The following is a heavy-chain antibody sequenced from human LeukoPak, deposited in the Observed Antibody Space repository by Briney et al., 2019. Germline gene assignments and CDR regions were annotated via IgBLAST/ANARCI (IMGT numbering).Heavy chain of an antibody. CDR1: GFTVSSNY. J-gene: IGHJ4*02. V-gene: IGHV3-66*01. CDR2: IYSGGST. D-gene: IGHD3-10*01. CDR3: AKACYYGSGNQFDY. Sequence: GGSLRLSCAASGFTVSSNYMTWVRQAPGKGLEWVSVIYSGGSTYYADSVKGRFTISRDNSKNTLYLQMNSLRVEDTAVYYCAKACYYGSGNQFDYWGQGTLVTVPS.